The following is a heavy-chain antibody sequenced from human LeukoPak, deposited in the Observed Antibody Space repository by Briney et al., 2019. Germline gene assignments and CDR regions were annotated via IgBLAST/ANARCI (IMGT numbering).Heavy chain of an antibody. CDR1: GGSISSGDYY. V-gene: IGHV4-30-4*08. CDR3: ASITTVTTYYYYYYYMDV. J-gene: IGHJ6*03. CDR2: IYYSGST. D-gene: IGHD4-11*01. Sequence: SQTLSLTCTVSGGSISSGDYYWSWIRQPPGKGLEWIGYIYYSGSTYYNPSLKSRVTISVDTSKNQFSLKLSSVTAADTAVYYCASITTVTTYYYYYYYMDVWGKGTTVTVS.